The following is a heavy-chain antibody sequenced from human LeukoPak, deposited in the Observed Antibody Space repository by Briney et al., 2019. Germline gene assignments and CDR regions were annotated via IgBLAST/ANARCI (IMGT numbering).Heavy chain of an antibody. CDR1: GSTFDDCG. V-gene: IGHV3-20*04. Sequence: PGGSLRLSCAASGSTFDDCGMSWVRQGPGKGLEWVSGINWNGGNTGYADSVKGRFTIFRDNAKNSLYLEMDSLRVEDTALYYCARTSDGNWFDPWGQGTLVTVSS. CDR3: ARTSDGNWFDP. CDR2: INWNGGNT. D-gene: IGHD1-26*01. J-gene: IGHJ5*02.